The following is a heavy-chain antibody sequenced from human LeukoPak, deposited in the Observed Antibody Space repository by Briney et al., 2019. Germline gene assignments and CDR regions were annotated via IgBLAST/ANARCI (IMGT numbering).Heavy chain of an antibody. V-gene: IGHV4-31*03. CDR3: ARAYMNPRAAVSWFDP. D-gene: IGHD6-25*01. J-gene: IGHJ5*02. Sequence: SETLSLTCTVSGGSISSGGYYWRWIRQHPGKGLEWIGYIYYSGSTYYNPSLKSRVTISVDTSKNQFSLKLSSVTAADTALYYCARAYMNPRAAVSWFDPWGQGTLVTVSS. CDR1: GGSISSGGYY. CDR2: IYYSGST.